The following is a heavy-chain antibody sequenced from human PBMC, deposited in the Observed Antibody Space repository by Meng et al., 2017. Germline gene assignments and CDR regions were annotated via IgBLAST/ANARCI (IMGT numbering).Heavy chain of an antibody. CDR2: IYHSGST. CDR3: ARVVAATTLFLDY. Sequence: VLLPGARPGLVRPSRTRSPSCAVSGGSIRRSNWWRWVRQPPGKGLEGIGEIYHSGSTNYNPSLKSRVTISVDKSKNQFSLKLSSVTAADTAVYYCARVVAATTLFLDYWGQGTLVTVSS. J-gene: IGHJ4*02. D-gene: IGHD2-15*01. V-gene: IGHV4-4*02. CDR1: GGSIRRSNW.